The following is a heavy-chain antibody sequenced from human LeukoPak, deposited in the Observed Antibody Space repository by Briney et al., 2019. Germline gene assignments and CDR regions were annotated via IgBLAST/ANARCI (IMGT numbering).Heavy chain of an antibody. J-gene: IGHJ4*02. V-gene: IGHV4-39*07. CDR2: IYYGGST. D-gene: IGHD6-19*01. CDR3: ARDPSAQPFDY. Sequence: SETLSLTCTVSGGSISSSSYYWGWIRQPPGKGLEWIGSIYYGGSTYYNPSLKSRVTISVDTSKNQFSLKLSSVTAADTAVYYCARDPSAQPFDYWGQGTLVTVSS. CDR1: GGSISSSSYY.